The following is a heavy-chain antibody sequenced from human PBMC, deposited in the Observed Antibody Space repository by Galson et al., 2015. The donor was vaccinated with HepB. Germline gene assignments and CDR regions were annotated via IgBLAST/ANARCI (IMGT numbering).Heavy chain of an antibody. D-gene: IGHD3-3*02. V-gene: IGHV3-23*01. J-gene: IGHJ4*02. CDR1: GFTFSSYA. CDR3: ARAHFRGPFDY. Sequence: SLRLSCAASGFTFSSYAMSWVRQAPGKGLEWVSAISGSGGSTYYADSVKGRFTISRDNSKNTLYLQMDSLRAEDTAVYYCARAHFRGPFDYWGQGTLVTVSS. CDR2: ISGSGGST.